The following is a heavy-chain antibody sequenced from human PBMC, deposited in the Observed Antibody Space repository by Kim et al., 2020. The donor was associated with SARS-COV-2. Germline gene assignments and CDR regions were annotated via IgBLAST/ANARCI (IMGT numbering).Heavy chain of an antibody. V-gene: IGHV3-21*01. D-gene: IGHD3-22*01. J-gene: IGHJ6*03. Sequence: VKGRFTISRDNAKNSLYLQMNSLRAEDTAVYYCARDGIDSRAYYYYYMDVWCKGTTVTVSS. CDR3: ARDGIDSRAYYYYYMDV.